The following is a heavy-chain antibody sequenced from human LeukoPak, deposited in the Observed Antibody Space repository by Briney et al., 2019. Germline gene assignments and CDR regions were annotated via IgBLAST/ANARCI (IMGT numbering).Heavy chain of an antibody. CDR2: ISGSGGST. V-gene: IGHV3-23*01. D-gene: IGHD3-3*01. CDR1: GFTFSSYD. J-gene: IGHJ6*02. Sequence: GGSLRLSCAASGFTFSSYDMSWVRQAPGKGREWVSAISGSGGSTYYADSVKGRFTNSRDNSKNTLYLQMHSLRPEHTAVYFCAKDLKHGSIFGVVTKYYYGMDVWGQGTTVTVSS. CDR3: AKDLKHGSIFGVVTKYYYGMDV.